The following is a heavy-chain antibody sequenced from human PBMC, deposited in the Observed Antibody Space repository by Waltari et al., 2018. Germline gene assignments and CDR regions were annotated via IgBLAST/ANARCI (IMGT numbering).Heavy chain of an antibody. CDR3: AGFGVTSRDAFDI. CDR2: IYTSGST. CDR1: GGSISSGSYY. V-gene: IGHV4-61*02. J-gene: IGHJ3*02. Sequence: QVQLQESGPGLVKPSQTLSLTCTVSGGSISSGSYYWSWIRQPAGKGLEWIGRIYTSGSTNYNPSRKSRVTISVDTSKNQFSLKLSSVTAADTAVYYCAGFGVTSRDAFDIWGQGTMVTVSS. D-gene: IGHD3-10*01.